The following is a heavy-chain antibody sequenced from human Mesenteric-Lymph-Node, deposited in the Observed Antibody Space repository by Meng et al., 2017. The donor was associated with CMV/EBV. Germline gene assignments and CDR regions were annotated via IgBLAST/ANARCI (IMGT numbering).Heavy chain of an antibody. V-gene: IGHV3-74*01. CDR3: ARGQWYQLLGRDYYFGMGV. CDR2: INSDGSTT. J-gene: IGHJ6*02. D-gene: IGHD2-2*01. CDR1: GFTFSSYW. Sequence: GESLKISCAASGFTFSSYWMHWVRQAPGEGLVWVSRINSDGSTTTYADSVKGRFTISRDNAQNSLYLQMNSLGAGDTAVYYCARGQWYQLLGRDYYFGMGVWGQGTTVTVSS.